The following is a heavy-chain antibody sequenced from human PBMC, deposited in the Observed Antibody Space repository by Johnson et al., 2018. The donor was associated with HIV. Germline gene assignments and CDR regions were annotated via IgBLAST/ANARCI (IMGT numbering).Heavy chain of an antibody. CDR1: GFTFSSYW. CDR3: AYSSSPLSGDAFDI. J-gene: IGHJ3*02. Sequence: MQLVESGGGVVQPGRSLRLSCAASGFTFSSYWMSWVRQAPGKGLEWVANIKQDGSEKYYVDSVKGRFTISRDNAKNSLYLQMNSLRAEDTAVYYCAYSSSPLSGDAFDIWGQGTMVTVSS. V-gene: IGHV3-7*01. D-gene: IGHD6-6*01. CDR2: IKQDGSEK.